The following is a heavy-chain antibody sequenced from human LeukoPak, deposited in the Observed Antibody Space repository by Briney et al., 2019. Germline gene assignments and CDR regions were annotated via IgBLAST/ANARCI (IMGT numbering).Heavy chain of an antibody. Sequence: PLGTLSLTCAVSGGSISSGYWWSWVRQPPGKGLEWIGEIERSGSTNYNPSLKSRVTISVDKSKNQFSLNLNSVTAADTAVYYCARNGDYCLDYWGQGTLVTVYS. V-gene: IGHV4-4*02. CDR2: IERSGST. CDR3: ARNGDYCLDY. J-gene: IGHJ4*02. D-gene: IGHD4-17*01. CDR1: GGSISSGYW.